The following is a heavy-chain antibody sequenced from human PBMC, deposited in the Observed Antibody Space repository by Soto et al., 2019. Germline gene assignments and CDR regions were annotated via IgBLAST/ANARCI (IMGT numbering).Heavy chain of an antibody. Sequence: PGASLKISCKGSGYSFTSYWIGWVRQMPGKGLEWMGIIYPGDSDTRYSPSFQGQVTISADKSISTAYLQWSSLKASDTAMYYCARGSGWAPWYYYYGMDVWGQGTTVTVSS. J-gene: IGHJ6*02. V-gene: IGHV5-51*01. CDR3: ARGSGWAPWYYYYGMDV. CDR2: IYPGDSDT. D-gene: IGHD6-19*01. CDR1: GYSFTSYW.